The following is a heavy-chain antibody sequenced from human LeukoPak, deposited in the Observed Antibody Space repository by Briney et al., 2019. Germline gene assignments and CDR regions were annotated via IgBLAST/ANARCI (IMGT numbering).Heavy chain of an antibody. J-gene: IGHJ3*02. CDR1: GGSISSGDYY. V-gene: IGHV4-30-4*08. CDR2: IYYSGST. CDR3: ARRHSSGWYKGLTAFDI. D-gene: IGHD6-19*01. Sequence: SQTLSLTCTVSGGSISSGDYYWSWIRQPPGKGLEWIGCIYYSGSTYYNPSLKSRVTISVDTSKNQFSLKLSSVTAADTAVYYCARRHSSGWYKGLTAFDIWGQGTMVTVSS.